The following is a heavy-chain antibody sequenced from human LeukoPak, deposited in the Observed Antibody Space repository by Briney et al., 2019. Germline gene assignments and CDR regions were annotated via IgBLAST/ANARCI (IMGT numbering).Heavy chain of an antibody. D-gene: IGHD1-14*01. CDR1: GYTFTSYA. CDR2: INAGNGNT. J-gene: IGHJ6*02. CDR3: ARDLGGTNYYYYGMDV. Sequence: ASVKVSCKASGYTFTSYAMHWVRQAPGQRLEWMGWINAGNGNTKYSQKFQGRVTITRDTSASTAYMELSSLRSEDTAVYYCARDLGGTNYYYYGMDVWGQGTTVTVSS. V-gene: IGHV1-3*01.